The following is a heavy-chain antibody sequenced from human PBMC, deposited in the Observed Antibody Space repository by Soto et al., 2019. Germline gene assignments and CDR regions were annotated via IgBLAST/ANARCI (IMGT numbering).Heavy chain of an antibody. D-gene: IGHD2-2*01. V-gene: IGHV3-64*01. CDR2: ISGDGTST. Sequence: GGSLRLSCAASGFTFSTYGMHWVRQAPGKGLEYVSAISGDGTSTYYANSVKGRFTISRDNSKNTLYLQMGSLRAEDMAVYYCAARYCTSSRCFHFDYWGQGALVTVSS. J-gene: IGHJ4*02. CDR1: GFTFSTYG. CDR3: AARYCTSSRCFHFDY.